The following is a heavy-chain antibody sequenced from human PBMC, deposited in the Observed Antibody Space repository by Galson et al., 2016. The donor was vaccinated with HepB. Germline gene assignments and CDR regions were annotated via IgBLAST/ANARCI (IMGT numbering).Heavy chain of an antibody. CDR3: ARLDVTPFYYFDY. J-gene: IGHJ4*02. CDR1: GGSISSETFY. V-gene: IGHV4-31*03. Sequence: TLPLTCTVSGGSISSETFYWSWVRQHPGKGLEWIGFIYFSGSTNYNPSLKSRITISVDTSNNQFSLRLSSVTAADTAVYYCARLDVTPFYYFDYWGQGTLVTVSS. D-gene: IGHD4-23*01. CDR2: IYFSGST.